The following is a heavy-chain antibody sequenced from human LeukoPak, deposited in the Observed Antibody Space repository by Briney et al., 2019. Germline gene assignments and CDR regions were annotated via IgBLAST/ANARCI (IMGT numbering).Heavy chain of an antibody. CDR2: IIPILGIA. CDR1: GGTSSSYA. V-gene: IGHV1-69*04. J-gene: IGHJ4*02. D-gene: IGHD3-22*01. CDR3: AREYYYDSSGYYPIDY. Sequence: GASVKVSCKASGGTSSSYAISWVRQAPGQGLEWMGRIIPILGIANYAQKFQGRVTITADKSTSTAYMELSSLRSEDTAVYYCAREYYYDSSGYYPIDYWGQGTLVTVSS.